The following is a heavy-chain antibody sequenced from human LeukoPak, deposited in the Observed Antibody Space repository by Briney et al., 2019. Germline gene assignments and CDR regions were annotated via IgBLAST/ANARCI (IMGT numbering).Heavy chain of an antibody. Sequence: GGSLRLSCVASGFDSNSYTMSWARQAPGKGLEWVAKMKEDGSDIYYVDSVKGRFTICRDNAKNSLCLQMSSLRVEDTAVYYCARGGARYLDTWGQGSLVTVSS. J-gene: IGHJ5*02. V-gene: IGHV3-7*01. CDR3: ARGGARYLDT. D-gene: IGHD3-9*01. CDR2: MKEDGSDI. CDR1: GFDSNSYT.